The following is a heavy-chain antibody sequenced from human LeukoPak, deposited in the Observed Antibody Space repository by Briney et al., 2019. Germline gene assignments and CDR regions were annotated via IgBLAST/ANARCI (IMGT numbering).Heavy chain of an antibody. V-gene: IGHV1-69*05. CDR2: IIPIYGTP. CDR3: ARGKLGYYYYHMDA. J-gene: IGHJ6*03. D-gene: IGHD3-3*02. Sequence: SVKVSCKASGGTLSGYAISWVRQAPGQGLEWIGGIIPIYGTPHSAQKFQGRVTITTDESTSTAFMDLSSLRSEDTAVYYCARGKLGYYYYHMDAWGKGTTVTVSS. CDR1: GGTLSGYA.